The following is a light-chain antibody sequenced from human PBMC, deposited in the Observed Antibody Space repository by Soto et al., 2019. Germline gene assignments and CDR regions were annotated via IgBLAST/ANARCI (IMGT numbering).Light chain of an antibody. CDR2: AAF. CDR3: QQTDSTPPT. J-gene: IGKJ2*01. V-gene: IGKV1-39*01. CDR1: HNINTY. Sequence: DVQMTQSPSSLSASVGDRVTLTCRASHNINTYLNWYQQKPGKAPNLLIYAAFRLQPGVPSMFSGSASGTLFTLTITGLQPEDIATYFCQQTDSTPPTFGQGTKVEIK.